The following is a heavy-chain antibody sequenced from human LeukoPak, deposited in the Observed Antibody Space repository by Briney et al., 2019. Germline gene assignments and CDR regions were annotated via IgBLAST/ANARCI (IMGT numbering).Heavy chain of an antibody. V-gene: IGHV3-7*03. J-gene: IGHJ5*02. D-gene: IGHD4-11*01. CDR3: ARGRLPNWFDP. CDR1: GFTFSGLW. Sequence: SGGSLRLSCAASGFTFSGLWMTWVRQTPGRGLEWVANIKKDGSEKYYVDSVKGRFTIARDNAKNSLFLQMNSLRVEDTAVYYCARGRLPNWFDPWGQGTLVTVSS. CDR2: IKKDGSEK.